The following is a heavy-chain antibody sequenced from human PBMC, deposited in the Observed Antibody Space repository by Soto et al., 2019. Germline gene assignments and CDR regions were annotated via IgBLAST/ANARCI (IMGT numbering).Heavy chain of an antibody. V-gene: IGHV1-2*04. CDR3: ARDSDYSGAPVDY. J-gene: IGHJ4*02. CDR1: GYTFTGYY. CDR2: FNPNSGGT. Sequence: QVPLVQSGAEVKKPGASVKVSCKAPGYTFTGYYMHWVRQAPGQGLEWMGWFNPNSGGTNYAQQFQGWVTMTRDTPISPAYMELSSLGSDDTAVYYCARDSDYSGAPVDYWGPGTLVTVSP. D-gene: IGHD6-25*01.